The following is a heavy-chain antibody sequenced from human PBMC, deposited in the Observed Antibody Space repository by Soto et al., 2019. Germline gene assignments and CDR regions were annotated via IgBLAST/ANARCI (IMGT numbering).Heavy chain of an antibody. V-gene: IGHV3-23*01. Sequence: GGSLRLSCAASGFSFVNCAMNWVRQAPGKGLEWVSGLSGSGTSTYYADSVKDRFTISRDNSRDTLCLQMNSLNADDTAVYYCAKATTNGGLFNALDSWGQGALVTVSS. CDR1: GFSFVNCA. CDR3: AKATTNGGLFNALDS. J-gene: IGHJ4*02. CDR2: LSGSGTST. D-gene: IGHD1-7*01.